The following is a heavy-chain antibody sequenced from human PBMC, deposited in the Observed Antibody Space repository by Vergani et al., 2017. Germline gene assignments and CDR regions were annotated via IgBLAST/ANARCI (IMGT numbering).Heavy chain of an antibody. V-gene: IGHV3-23*01. D-gene: IGHD6-19*01. CDR3: AKVGRSEVAGTFGAFDI. J-gene: IGHJ3*02. Sequence: EVQLLESGGGLVQPGESLRLSCTVSGFTFTSYGISWVRQAPGKGLEWVSGISASGGSTYYTDSVKGRFTISRDNSKNTLFLHMNSLRPEDTAVYYCAKVGRSEVAGTFGAFDIWGQGTMVTVSS. CDR1: GFTFTSYG. CDR2: ISASGGST.